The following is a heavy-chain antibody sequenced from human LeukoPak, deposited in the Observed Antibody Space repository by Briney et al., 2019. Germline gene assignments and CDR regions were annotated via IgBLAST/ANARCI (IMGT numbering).Heavy chain of an antibody. CDR1: GYSISSGYY. CDR2: IYYSGNT. CDR3: VRDVAAAASFDC. J-gene: IGHJ4*02. V-gene: IGHV4-38-2*02. Sequence: SETLSLTCTVSGYSISSGYYWGWIRQPPGKGLEWIGGIYYSGNTYYNPSLKSRAIISVDTSKDQFSLTLNSVTAADTAVYYCVRDVAAAASFDCWGQGTLVTVSS. D-gene: IGHD6-25*01.